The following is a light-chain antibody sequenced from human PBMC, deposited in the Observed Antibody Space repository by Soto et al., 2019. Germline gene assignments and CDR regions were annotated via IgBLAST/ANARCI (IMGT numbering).Light chain of an antibody. CDR3: HQRQSWPRT. CDR1: QSISSW. CDR2: DAS. Sequence: DIQMTQSPSTLSASVGDRVTITCRASQSISSWLAWYQQKPGKAPKLLIYDASSLESGVPSRFSGSGSGTEFTLTISSLQPDDFALYYCHQRQSWPRTFGQGTKVDIK. V-gene: IGKV1-5*01. J-gene: IGKJ1*01.